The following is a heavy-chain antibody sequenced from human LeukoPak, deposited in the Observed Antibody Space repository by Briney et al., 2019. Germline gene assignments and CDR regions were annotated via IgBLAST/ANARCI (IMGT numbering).Heavy chain of an antibody. J-gene: IGHJ4*02. Sequence: KTSETLSLTCTVSGGSISSYYWSWIRQPPGKGLEWIGYIYYSGSTNYNPSLKSRVTISVDTSKNQFSLKLSSVTAADTAVYYCARGHREEWLLALGYFDYWGQGTLVTVSS. CDR1: GGSISSYY. V-gene: IGHV4-59*01. D-gene: IGHD3-3*01. CDR3: ARGHREEWLLALGYFDY. CDR2: IYYSGST.